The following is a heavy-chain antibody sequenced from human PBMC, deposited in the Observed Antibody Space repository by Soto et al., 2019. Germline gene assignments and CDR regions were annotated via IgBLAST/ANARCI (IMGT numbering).Heavy chain of an antibody. CDR2: IYYSGST. CDR1: GGSISSYY. J-gene: IGHJ4*02. CDR3: ARRYVSCLDY. Sequence: QVQLQESGPGLVKPSETLSLTCTVSGGSISSYYWCWIRQPPGKGLEWIGYIYYSGSTNYNPTLKSRVPISVATSKNQFSLKLSSVTAADTAVYYSARRYVSCLDYWGQGTLVTVSS. D-gene: IGHD2-2*01. V-gene: IGHV4-59*08.